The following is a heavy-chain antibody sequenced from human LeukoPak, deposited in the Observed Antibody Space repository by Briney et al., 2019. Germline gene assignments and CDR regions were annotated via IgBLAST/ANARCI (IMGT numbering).Heavy chain of an antibody. V-gene: IGHV3-7*01. Sequence: PGGSLRLSCAASGFTFSSYWMSWVRQAPGKGLEWVANIKQDGSEKYYVDSVKGRFTISRDNAKNSLYLQMNSLRAEDTAVCYCARASEPYRGYSYGSDAFDIWGQGTMVTVSS. CDR3: ARASEPYRGYSYGSDAFDI. D-gene: IGHD5-18*01. CDR2: IKQDGSEK. CDR1: GFTFSSYW. J-gene: IGHJ3*02.